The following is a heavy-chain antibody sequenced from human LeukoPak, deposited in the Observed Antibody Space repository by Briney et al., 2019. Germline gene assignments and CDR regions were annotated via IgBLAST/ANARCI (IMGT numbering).Heavy chain of an antibody. Sequence: GGSLRLSCAASGFTFSSYAMSWVRQAPGKGLEWVSAISGSGGSTYYADSVKGRFTISRDNSKNTLYQQMNSLRAEDTAVYYCAKVEALIAVAGRVDYWGQGTLVTVSS. CDR1: GFTFSSYA. J-gene: IGHJ4*02. CDR3: AKVEALIAVAGRVDY. CDR2: ISGSGGST. D-gene: IGHD6-19*01. V-gene: IGHV3-23*01.